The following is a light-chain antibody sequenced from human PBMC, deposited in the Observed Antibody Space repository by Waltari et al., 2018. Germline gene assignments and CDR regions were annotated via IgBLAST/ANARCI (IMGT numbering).Light chain of an antibody. V-gene: IGKV1-39*01. J-gene: IGKJ4*01. CDR1: QSVRTY. CDR2: DAS. Sequence: DIQMTQSPSSLSASVGDSVTITCRASQSVRTYLHWYQHQPGRPPRLVIYDASTLQRGVPSRFTGGGSGTLFTLTIRGLQPEDFATYYCQHSYGTPPTFGGGTRVEI. CDR3: QHSYGTPPT.